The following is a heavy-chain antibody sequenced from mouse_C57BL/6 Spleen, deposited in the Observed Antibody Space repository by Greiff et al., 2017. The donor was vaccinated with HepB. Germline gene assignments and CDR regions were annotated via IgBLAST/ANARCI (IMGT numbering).Heavy chain of an antibody. V-gene: IGHV1-18*01. Sequence: EVQLQQSGPELVKPGASVKIPCKASGYTFTDYNMDWVKQSHGKSLEWIGDINPNNGGTIYNQKFKGKATLTVDKSSSTAYMELRSLTSEDTAVYYCARRSDSNYVGLDYWGQGTTLTVSS. D-gene: IGHD2-5*01. CDR1: GYTFTDYN. J-gene: IGHJ2*01. CDR2: INPNNGGT. CDR3: ARRSDSNYVGLDY.